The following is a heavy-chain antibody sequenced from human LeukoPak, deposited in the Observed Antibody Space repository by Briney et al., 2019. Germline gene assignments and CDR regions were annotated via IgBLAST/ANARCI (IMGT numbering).Heavy chain of an antibody. CDR3: ARQTGSGLFILP. D-gene: IGHD3/OR15-3a*01. CDR2: IYYTGNT. CDR1: GVSISSSNSY. V-gene: IGHV4-39*01. J-gene: IGHJ4*02. Sequence: PSETLSLTCTVSGVSISSSNSYWGWIRQPPGKGLEWIGSIYYTGNTYYNASLKSQVSISIDTSKNQFSLKLTSVTAADTSVYYCARQTGSGLFILPGGQGTLVTVSS.